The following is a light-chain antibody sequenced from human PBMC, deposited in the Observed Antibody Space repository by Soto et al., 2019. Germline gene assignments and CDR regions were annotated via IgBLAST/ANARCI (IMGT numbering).Light chain of an antibody. J-gene: IGLJ3*02. CDR3: ETWDSNTHTV. CDR2: LEGSGSY. CDR1: SGHSSDI. Sequence: QSVLTQSSSASASLGSSVKLTCTLSSGHSSDIIAWHQQQPGKAPRYLMKLEGSGSYNKGSGVPDRFSGSSSGADRYLTISNLQVEDEADYYCETWDSNTHTVFGGGTKLTVL. V-gene: IGLV4-60*02.